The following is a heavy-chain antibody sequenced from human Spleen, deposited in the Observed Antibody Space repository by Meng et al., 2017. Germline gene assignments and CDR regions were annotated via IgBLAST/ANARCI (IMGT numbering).Heavy chain of an antibody. Sequence: QVPLQESGPGLVKPSGTLSLTCAVAGGSISSSNWWSWVRQPPGKGLEWIGEIQPGGSTNYNPSLKRRVTISVDRSKNQFSLNLSSVTAADTAVYYCARIPDYDTSASWGQGTLVTVSS. CDR3: ARIPDYDTSAS. V-gene: IGHV4-4*02. J-gene: IGHJ5*02. CDR2: IQPGGST. D-gene: IGHD3-22*01. CDR1: GGSISSSNW.